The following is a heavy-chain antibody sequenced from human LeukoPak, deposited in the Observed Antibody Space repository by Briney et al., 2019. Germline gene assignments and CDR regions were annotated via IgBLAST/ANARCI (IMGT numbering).Heavy chain of an antibody. J-gene: IGHJ3*02. CDR3: ARAPGQWLVPDAFDI. CDR2: ISSSGSTI. V-gene: IGHV3-48*03. CDR1: GFTFSSYE. D-gene: IGHD6-19*01. Sequence: PGGSLRLSCAASGFTFSSYEMNWVRQAPGQGLEWVSYISSSGSTIYYADSVRGRFTISRDNAKNSLYLQMNSLRAEDTAVYYCARAPGQWLVPDAFDIWGQGTMVTVSS.